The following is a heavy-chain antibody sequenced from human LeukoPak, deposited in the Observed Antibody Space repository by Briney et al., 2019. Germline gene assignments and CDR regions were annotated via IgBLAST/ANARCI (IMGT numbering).Heavy chain of an antibody. CDR3: ARFGLVRGVIDY. Sequence: GGSLSLFCAPSGFTFSSYWMSCVRHAPGGGLVWVANIKQDGSEKYYVDSVKGRFTIDRDNAKNSLYLQMNSLRAEDTAVYFCARFGLVRGVIDYWGQGTLVTVSS. J-gene: IGHJ4*02. CDR1: GFTFSSYW. V-gene: IGHV3-7*01. CDR2: IKQDGSEK. D-gene: IGHD3-10*01.